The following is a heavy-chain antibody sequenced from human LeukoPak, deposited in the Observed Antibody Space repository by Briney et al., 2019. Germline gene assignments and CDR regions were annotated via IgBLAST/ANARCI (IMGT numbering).Heavy chain of an antibody. J-gene: IGHJ4*02. V-gene: IGHV3-7*04. CDR3: TRVGYIDEGIDY. CDR1: GFTFSNAW. D-gene: IGHD5-24*01. Sequence: GGSLRLSCAASGFTFSNAWMNWVHQAPGKGLEWVANIKQDGSKKSYVDSVKGRFTISRDNAKNSLYLQMNSLRAEDTAIYYCTRVGYIDEGIDYWGQGTLVTVSS. CDR2: IKQDGSKK.